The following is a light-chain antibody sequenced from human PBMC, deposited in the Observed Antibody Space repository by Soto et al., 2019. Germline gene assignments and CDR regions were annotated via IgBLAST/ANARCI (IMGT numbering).Light chain of an antibody. V-gene: IGKV1-9*01. CDR3: QQLNSYPWT. CDR1: QAISSY. J-gene: IGKJ1*01. Sequence: DIQLTHSPSFLSASVGDRVTITCRASQAISSYLAWFQQRPGKAPKVLIYAASTLQSGVPSRFNVSASGTEFTLTISSLQPEDFATYFCQQLNSYPWTFGQGTKVEIK. CDR2: AAS.